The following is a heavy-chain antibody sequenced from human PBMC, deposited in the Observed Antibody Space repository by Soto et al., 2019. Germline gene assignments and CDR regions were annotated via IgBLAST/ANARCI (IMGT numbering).Heavy chain of an antibody. CDR1: GYTFTTFA. J-gene: IGHJ2*01. CDR3: ARIPQIAVAGTRFGYFDL. D-gene: IGHD6-19*01. CDR2: INADNGNT. V-gene: IGHV1-3*01. Sequence: QVQLMQSGAEVKKPGASVKVSCEASGYTFTTFAIHWVRQAPGQRLEWMGWINADNGNTKYAPKFQDRLSIARDTSASTAYMELSSLRSEDTAVYYCARIPQIAVAGTRFGYFDLWGRGTLVTVSS.